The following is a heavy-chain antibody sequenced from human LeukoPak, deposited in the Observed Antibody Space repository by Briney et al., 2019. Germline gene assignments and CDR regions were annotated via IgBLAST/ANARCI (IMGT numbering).Heavy chain of an antibody. CDR2: INHSGST. V-gene: IGHV4-34*01. J-gene: IGHJ3*02. Sequence: IPSETLSLTCAVYGESFSGYYWSWIRQSPGKGLEWIGEINHSGSTNYYPSLKSRVTISVDTSKNQFSLKLSSVTAADTAIYYCARGRDAFDIWGQGTMVTVSS. CDR3: ARGRDAFDI. CDR1: GESFSGYY.